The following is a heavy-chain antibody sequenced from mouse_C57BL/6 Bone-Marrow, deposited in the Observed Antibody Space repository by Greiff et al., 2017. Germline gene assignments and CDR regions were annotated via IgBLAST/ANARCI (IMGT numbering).Heavy chain of an antibody. CDR3: TSHYCGSMDY. CDR1: GYTFTSYC. D-gene: IGHD1-1*01. CDR2: IYPGNSAT. V-gene: IGHV1-5*01. Sequence: EVKLLESGTVLARPGASVKMSCKTSGYTFTSYCMHWVKQRTGKGLEWIGAIYPGNSATSYNQKFKGKAKLTAVQSASTAYMELSSLTNEDFAVYYCTSHYCGSMDYWGQGTSVTVSS. J-gene: IGHJ4*01.